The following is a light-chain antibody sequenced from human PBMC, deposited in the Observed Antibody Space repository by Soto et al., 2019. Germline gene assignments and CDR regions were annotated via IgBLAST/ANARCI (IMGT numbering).Light chain of an antibody. J-gene: IGLJ3*02. V-gene: IGLV2-8*01. CDR1: SSDVGNYKY. CDR2: EVS. CDR3: SSYAGSNLWV. Sequence: QSALTQSPSASGSPGQSVTISCTGTSSDVGNYKYVSWYQQHPGKAPKLMIYEVSKRPSGVPDRFSGSKSGNTASLTVSVLQVEDEADYYCSSYAGSNLWVFGGGTKVTVL.